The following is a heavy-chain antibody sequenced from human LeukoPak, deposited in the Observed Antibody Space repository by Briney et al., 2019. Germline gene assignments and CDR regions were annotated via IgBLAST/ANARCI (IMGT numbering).Heavy chain of an antibody. V-gene: IGHV3-9*01. CDR2: ISWNSGSI. CDR3: AKGVAAGYYYYMDV. Sequence: PGGSLRLSCAASGFTFYDYAMHWVRHAPGKGLEWVSGISWNSGSIGYADSVKGRFTISRDNAKNSLYLQMNSLRAEDTALYYCAKGVAAGYYYYMDVWGKGTTVTVSS. D-gene: IGHD6-13*01. J-gene: IGHJ6*03. CDR1: GFTFYDYA.